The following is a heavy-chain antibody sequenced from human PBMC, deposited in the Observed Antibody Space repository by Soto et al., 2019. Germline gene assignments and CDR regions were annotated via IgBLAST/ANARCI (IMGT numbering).Heavy chain of an antibody. J-gene: IGHJ4*02. V-gene: IGHV3-53*04. D-gene: IGHD3-10*01. CDR2: LYSGGAT. CDR1: GFFVSVNY. CDR3: LRGRYGSQIH. Sequence: EVRLVESGGGLVQPGGSLGPSVPPPGFFVSVNYMTWVRQAPGKGLDWVSLLYSGGATHYAASVKGRFTISSHSSQNTLFLQMNSLRTEDTATYYCLRGRYGSQIHWGQGTKVTVSS.